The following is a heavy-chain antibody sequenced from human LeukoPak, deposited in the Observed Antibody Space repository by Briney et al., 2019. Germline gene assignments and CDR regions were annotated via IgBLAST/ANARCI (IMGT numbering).Heavy chain of an antibody. CDR1: GYTFTGYY. J-gene: IGHJ6*03. Sequence: ASVKVSCKASGYTFTGYYMHWVRQAPGQGLEWMGWINPNSGGTNYAQKFQGRVTMTRDTSISTAYMELSRLRSDDTAVYYCARATHDYGDYVGYYYYYMDVWGKGTTVTISS. CDR2: INPNSGGT. D-gene: IGHD4-17*01. V-gene: IGHV1-2*02. CDR3: ARATHDYGDYVGYYYYYMDV.